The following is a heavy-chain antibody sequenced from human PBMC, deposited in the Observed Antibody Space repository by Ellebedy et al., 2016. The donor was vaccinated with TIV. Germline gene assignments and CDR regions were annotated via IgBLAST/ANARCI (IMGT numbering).Heavy chain of an antibody. CDR2: IYYSGST. J-gene: IGHJ6*03. CDR3: ARVGIAAAGKGYYYYYMDV. D-gene: IGHD6-13*01. V-gene: IGHV4-59*13. CDR1: GGSISSYY. Sequence: SETLSLTXTVSGGSISSYYWSWIRQPPGKGLEWIGYIYYSGSTNYNPSLKSRVTISVDTSKNQFSLKLSSVTAADTAVYYCARVGIAAAGKGYYYYYMDVWGKGTTVTVSS.